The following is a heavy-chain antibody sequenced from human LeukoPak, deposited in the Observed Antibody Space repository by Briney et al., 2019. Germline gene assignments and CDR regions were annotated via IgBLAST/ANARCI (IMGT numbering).Heavy chain of an antibody. J-gene: IGHJ3*02. V-gene: IGHV4-4*07. CDR1: GGSINSYY. CDR3: ARVFGCCSGGNSYSYAFDI. Sequence: PSETLSLTCTVSGGSINSYYWSRIRQPAGKGLEWIGRIYTTGSTNYNPSLKSRVTMSVDTSKNQFSLKLSSVTAADTAVYYCARVFGCCSGGNSYSYAFDIWGQGTMVTVSS. CDR2: IYTTGST. D-gene: IGHD2-15*01.